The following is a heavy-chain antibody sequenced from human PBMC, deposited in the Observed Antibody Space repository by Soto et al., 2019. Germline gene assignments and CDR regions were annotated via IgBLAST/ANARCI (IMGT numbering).Heavy chain of an antibody. J-gene: IGHJ5*02. CDR3: ARGGDGYNYVWFDP. CDR1: GGTFSSYA. CDR2: IIPIFGTA. V-gene: IGHV1-69*06. Sequence: ASVKVSCKASGGTFSSYAISWVRQAPGQGLEWMGGIIPIFGTANYAQKFQGRVTITADKSTNTAYMELSSLRSEDTAVYYCARGGDGYNYVWFDPWGQGTLVTVSS. D-gene: IGHD5-12*01.